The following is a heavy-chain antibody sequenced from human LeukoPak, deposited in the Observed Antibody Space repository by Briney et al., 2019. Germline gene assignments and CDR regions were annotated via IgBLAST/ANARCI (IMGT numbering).Heavy chain of an antibody. J-gene: IGHJ4*02. V-gene: IGHV3-30*02. CDR2: IRYDGSNK. D-gene: IGHD4-17*01. CDR1: GFTFSSYG. Sequence: GGSLRLSCAASGFTFSSYGMHWVRQAPGKGLEWVAFIRYDGSNKYYADSVKGRFTISRDNSKNTLYLQMNSLRAEDTAVYYCAKPPRPYGDYFDYWGQGTLVTVSS. CDR3: AKPPRPYGDYFDY.